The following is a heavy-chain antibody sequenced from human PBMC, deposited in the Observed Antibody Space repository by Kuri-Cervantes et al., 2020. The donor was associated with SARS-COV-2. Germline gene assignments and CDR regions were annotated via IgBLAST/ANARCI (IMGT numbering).Heavy chain of an antibody. Sequence: GGSLRLSCAASGFTFSSYAMSWVRQAPGKGLEWVSYISSSSSTIYYADSVKGRFTISRDNAKNSLYLQMNSLRAEDTAVYYCARVEGVSLDYWGQGTLVTVSS. J-gene: IGHJ4*02. CDR3: ARVEGVSLDY. D-gene: IGHD3-3*01. CDR1: GFTFSSYA. V-gene: IGHV3-48*01. CDR2: ISSSSSTI.